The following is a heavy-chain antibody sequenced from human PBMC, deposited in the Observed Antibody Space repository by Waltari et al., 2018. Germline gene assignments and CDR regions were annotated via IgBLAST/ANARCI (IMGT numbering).Heavy chain of an antibody. D-gene: IGHD2-15*01. CDR1: GYTFIAYG. CDR3: ARAQALYCSVRSCYSPIDY. V-gene: IGHV1-18*01. CDR2: NRGKKGDT. Sequence: QVQLVQSGGEVKKPGASVKVSCNSSGYTFIAYGITWVRQAPGQGLEWMGWNRGKKGDTNYAQKLQGRVTMTTDTSTSTTYMELRSLRSDDTAVYYCARAQALYCSVRSCYSPIDYWGQGTLVTVSS. J-gene: IGHJ4*02.